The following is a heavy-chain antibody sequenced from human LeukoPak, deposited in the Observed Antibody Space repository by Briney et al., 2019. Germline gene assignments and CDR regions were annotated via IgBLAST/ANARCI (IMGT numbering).Heavy chain of an antibody. CDR2: INSNGGST. V-gene: IGHV3-64D*06. Sequence: PGGSLRLSCSASGFTFSSYAIYWVRQTPGKGLEYVSAINSNGGSTFYADSVKGRFTISRDNSKNTLYLQMSSLRPEDTAVYYCVKVASSPGLFDYWGQGTLVIVSS. J-gene: IGHJ4*02. CDR3: VKVASSPGLFDY. D-gene: IGHD6-13*01. CDR1: GFTFSSYA.